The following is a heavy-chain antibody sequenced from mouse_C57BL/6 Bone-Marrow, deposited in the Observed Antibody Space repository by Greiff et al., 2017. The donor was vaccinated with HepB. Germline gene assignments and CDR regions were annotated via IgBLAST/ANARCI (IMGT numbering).Heavy chain of an antibody. CDR1: GYTFTDYN. CDR3: ARFFFITTVVAHWYFDV. Sequence: EVKLMESGPELVKPGASVKIPCKASGYTFTDYNMDWVKQSHGKSLEWIGDINPNNGGTIYNQKFKGKATLTVDKSSSTAYMELRSLTSEDTAVYYCARFFFITTVVAHWYFDVWGTGTTVTVSS. J-gene: IGHJ1*03. D-gene: IGHD1-1*01. V-gene: IGHV1-18*01. CDR2: INPNNGGT.